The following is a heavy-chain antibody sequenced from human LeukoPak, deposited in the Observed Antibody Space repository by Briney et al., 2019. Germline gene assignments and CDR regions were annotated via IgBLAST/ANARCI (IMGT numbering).Heavy chain of an antibody. Sequence: PGGSLRLSCAASGFTFSSYSMNWVRQAPGKGLEWVSSISSSSSYIYYADSVKGRFTISRDNAKNSLYLQMNSLRAEDTAVYYCAGAYSSGWYPDNWFDPWGQEPLVPVSS. CDR3: AGAYSSGWYPDNWFDP. CDR1: GFTFSSYS. V-gene: IGHV3-21*01. CDR2: ISSSSSYI. J-gene: IGHJ5*02. D-gene: IGHD6-19*01.